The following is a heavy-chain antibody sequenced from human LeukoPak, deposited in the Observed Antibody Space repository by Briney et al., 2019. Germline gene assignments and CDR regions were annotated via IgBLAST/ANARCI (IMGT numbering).Heavy chain of an antibody. CDR1: GFTFSSYA. V-gene: IGHV3-23*01. D-gene: IGHD3-22*01. CDR2: ISGSGGST. Sequence: GGSLRLSCAASGFTFSSYAMTWVRQAPGKGLEWVSGISGSGGSTYYADSVKGRFTISRDNSKNTLYLQMNSLRGEDTAVYYCAKGLSCDSSASDYWGQGTLVTVSS. CDR3: AKGLSCDSSASDY. J-gene: IGHJ4*02.